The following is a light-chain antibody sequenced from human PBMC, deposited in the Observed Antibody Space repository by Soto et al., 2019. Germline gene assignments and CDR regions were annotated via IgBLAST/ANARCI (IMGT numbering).Light chain of an antibody. Sequence: EGVFTPSAGPLSLSTGARATLSCRASQSVTSNYLAWYQQKPGQAPRLLFFGASIRATGIPDRFSGSGSGTDFTLTISRLEPEDFAVYHCQQYGNSPTTFGQGTKVDIK. CDR2: GAS. J-gene: IGKJ1*01. CDR1: QSVTSNY. CDR3: QQYGNSPTT. V-gene: IGKV3-20*01.